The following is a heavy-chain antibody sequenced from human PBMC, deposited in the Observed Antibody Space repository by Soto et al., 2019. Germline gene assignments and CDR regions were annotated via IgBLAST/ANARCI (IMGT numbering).Heavy chain of an antibody. V-gene: IGHV4-31*03. CDR3: ARAGGDCSSTSCYDHTPSWFDP. D-gene: IGHD2-2*01. Sequence: SETLSLTCTVSGGSISSGGYYWSWIRQHPGKGLEWIGYIYYSGSTYYNPSLKSRVTISVATSKNPLSLKLSSVTAADTAVYYCARAGGDCSSTSCYDHTPSWFDPWGQGTLVTVSS. CDR1: GGSISSGGYY. CDR2: IYYSGST. J-gene: IGHJ5*02.